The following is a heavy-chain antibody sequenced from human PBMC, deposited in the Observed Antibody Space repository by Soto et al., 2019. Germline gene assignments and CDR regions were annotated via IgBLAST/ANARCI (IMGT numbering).Heavy chain of an antibody. V-gene: IGHV1-69*06. CDR1: GDSFNTFA. CDR2: IIPNFDTP. D-gene: IGHD3-22*01. J-gene: IGHJ4*02. Sequence: QVQLVQSGAEVKKPGSSVKLSCKASGDSFNTFAVTWVRQAPGQGLEWMGGIIPNFDTPNYAQKFQGRVTIIAEKSTSTPYMELSSLRSEDTAVYYCARPYYDSSGYYLWYFDYWGQGTLVTVSS. CDR3: ARPYYDSSGYYLWYFDY.